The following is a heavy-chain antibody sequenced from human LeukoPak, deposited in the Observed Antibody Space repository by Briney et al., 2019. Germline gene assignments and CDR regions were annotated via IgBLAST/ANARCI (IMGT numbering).Heavy chain of an antibody. V-gene: IGHV3-9*01. J-gene: IGHJ4*02. CDR1: GFTFDDYA. CDR3: ARSPPDSSGPHRPVDY. D-gene: IGHD3-22*01. CDR2: ISWNSGSI. Sequence: QSGGSLRLSCAASGFTFDDYAMHWVRQAPGKGLEWVSGISWNSGSIGYADSVKGRFTISRDNAKNSLYLQMNSLRAEDTAVYYCARSPPDSSGPHRPVDYWGQGTLVTVSS.